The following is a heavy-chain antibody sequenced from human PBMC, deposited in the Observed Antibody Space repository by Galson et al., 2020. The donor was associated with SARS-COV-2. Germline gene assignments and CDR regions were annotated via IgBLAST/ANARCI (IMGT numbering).Heavy chain of an antibody. Sequence: SETLSLTCTVSGGPISSGSYYWSWIRQPAGKGLEWIGRIYTSGSTNYNPSLKSRVTISVDTSKNQFSLKLSSVTAADTAVYYCARRKGNYYDSSGFDYWGQGTLVTVSS. V-gene: IGHV4-61*02. CDR1: GGPISSGSYY. CDR3: ARRKGNYYDSSGFDY. D-gene: IGHD3-22*01. J-gene: IGHJ4*02. CDR2: IYTSGST.